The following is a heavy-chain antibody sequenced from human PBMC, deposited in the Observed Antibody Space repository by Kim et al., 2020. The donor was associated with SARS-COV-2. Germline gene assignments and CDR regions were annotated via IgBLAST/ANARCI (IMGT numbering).Heavy chain of an antibody. D-gene: IGHD3-16*01. CDR1: GFTFSSYA. Sequence: GGSLRLSCAASGFTFSSYAMHWVRQAPGKGLEWVAVISYDGSNKYYADSVKGRFTISRDNSKNTLYLQMNSLRAEDTAVYYCARDSANGKEFGGVMDYWGQGTLVTVSS. V-gene: IGHV3-30-3*01. CDR2: ISYDGSNK. J-gene: IGHJ4*02. CDR3: ARDSANGKEFGGVMDY.